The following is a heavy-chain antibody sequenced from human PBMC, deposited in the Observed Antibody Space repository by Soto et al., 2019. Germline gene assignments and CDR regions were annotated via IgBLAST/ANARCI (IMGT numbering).Heavy chain of an antibody. J-gene: IGHJ4*02. V-gene: IGHV3-23*01. CDR2: ISGSGGSI. Sequence: PGGSLRLSCAASGFTFGIYAMSWVRHAPGKGLEWVSSISGSGGSIYYARSVKGRFTISRDKTKNTLDLQMNSLRAEDTAVYHCARVAPEYSSTRRRIAFWSQGTLVPV. CDR3: ARVAPEYSSTRRRIAF. CDR1: GFTFGIYA. D-gene: IGHD6-13*01.